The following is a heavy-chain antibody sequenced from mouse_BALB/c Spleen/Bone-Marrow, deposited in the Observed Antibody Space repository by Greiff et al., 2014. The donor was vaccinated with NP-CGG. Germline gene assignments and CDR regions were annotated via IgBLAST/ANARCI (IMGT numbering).Heavy chain of an antibody. D-gene: IGHD2-4*01. J-gene: IGHJ2*01. Sequence: QVQLQQSGAELARPGASVKLSCKASGYTFTSYWMQWVKQWPGQGLEWIGAIYPGDGDTRYTQKFKGKATLTADKSSSTAYMQLSSLASEDSAVYYCASYYDYDGRGYWGQGTTLTVSS. V-gene: IGHV1-87*01. CDR2: IYPGDGDT. CDR1: GYTFTSYW. CDR3: ASYYDYDGRGY.